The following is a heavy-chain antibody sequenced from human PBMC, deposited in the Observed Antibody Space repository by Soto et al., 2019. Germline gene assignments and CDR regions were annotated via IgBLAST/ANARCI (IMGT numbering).Heavy chain of an antibody. CDR3: ARARYSSGWYVGRGYYYYMDV. D-gene: IGHD6-19*01. J-gene: IGHJ6*03. Sequence: PSETLSLTCTVSGGSISSYYLSWIRQPPGKGLEWIGYIYYSGSTNYNPSLKSRVTISVDTSKNQFSLKLSSVTAADTAVYYCARARYSSGWYVGRGYYYYMDVWGKGTTVTVSS. V-gene: IGHV4-59*01. CDR2: IYYSGST. CDR1: GGSISSYY.